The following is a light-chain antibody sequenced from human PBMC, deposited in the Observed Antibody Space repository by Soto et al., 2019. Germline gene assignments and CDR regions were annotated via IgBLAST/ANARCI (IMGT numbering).Light chain of an antibody. CDR2: RNN. J-gene: IGLJ1*01. V-gene: IGLV1-47*01. Sequence: SDLTRAPSGSGTPGRGVTISCSGKRHKIRSNYVYWYQQLPGTAPKLLIYRNNQRPSGVPDRFSGSKSGTSASLAISGLRSEDEADYYCAAWDDSLSGPNYVFGTGTKVTVL. CDR3: AAWDDSLSGPNYV. CDR1: RHKIRSNY.